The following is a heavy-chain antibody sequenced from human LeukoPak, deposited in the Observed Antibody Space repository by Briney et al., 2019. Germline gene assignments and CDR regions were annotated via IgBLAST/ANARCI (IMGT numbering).Heavy chain of an antibody. CDR2: IYPGDSDT. V-gene: IGHV5-51*01. D-gene: IGHD6-13*01. Sequence: GESLKISCKGSGYSFTSYWIGWVRQMPGKGLEWMGIIYPGDSDTRYSPSFQGQVTISADKSISTAYLQWSSLKASDTAMYYCAREIIVAADSDWFDPWGQGTLVTVSS. CDR3: AREIIVAADSDWFDP. CDR1: GYSFTSYW. J-gene: IGHJ5*02.